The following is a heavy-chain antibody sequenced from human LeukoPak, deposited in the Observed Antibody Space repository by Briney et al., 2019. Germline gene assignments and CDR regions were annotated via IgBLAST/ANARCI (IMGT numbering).Heavy chain of an antibody. V-gene: IGHV1-69*04. CDR3: ARDLVAAGDFDY. CDR1: GGTFSSYA. CDR2: IIPILGIA. J-gene: IGHJ4*02. Sequence: SVKVSCKASGGTFSSYAISWVRQAPGQGLEWMGRIIPILGIANYAQKFQGRVTITADKSTSTAYMELSSLRSEDTAVYYCARDLVAAGDFDYWGQGTLVTVSS. D-gene: IGHD6-13*01.